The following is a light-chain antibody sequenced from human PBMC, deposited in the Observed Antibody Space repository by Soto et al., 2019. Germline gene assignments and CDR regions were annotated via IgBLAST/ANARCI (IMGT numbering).Light chain of an antibody. J-gene: IGLJ1*01. V-gene: IGLV2-14*01. CDR2: DVT. Sequence: QYVVTQPSSVSGSTAQSITISCTGTSSDVGGYKYVSWYQQHPDKAPKLIIYDVTNRPSGISNRFSGSKSGNTASLTISGLQAEDEADYYCRSYTSSSSYVFGNGTKVTV. CDR1: SSDVGGYKY. CDR3: RSYTSSSSYV.